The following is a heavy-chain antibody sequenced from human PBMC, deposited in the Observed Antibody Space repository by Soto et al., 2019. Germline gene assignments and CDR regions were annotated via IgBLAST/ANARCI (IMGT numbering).Heavy chain of an antibody. V-gene: IGHV4-61*01. Sequence: ASETLSLTCTVSGGSVISSSHYWTWIRQPPGKGLEWIGYIYYNGDTDYNPSLESRVTISVDTSRNQFSLNLNSVTAADTAVYYCAREGGRCSAYDPNYFDSWGPGTLVTVSS. CDR1: GGSVISSSHY. D-gene: IGHD5-12*01. CDR2: IYYNGDT. J-gene: IGHJ4*02. CDR3: AREGGRCSAYDPNYFDS.